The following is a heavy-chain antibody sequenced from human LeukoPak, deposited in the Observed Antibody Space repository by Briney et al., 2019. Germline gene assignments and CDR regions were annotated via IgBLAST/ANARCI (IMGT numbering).Heavy chain of an antibody. D-gene: IGHD6-13*01. V-gene: IGHV3-30*02. CDR3: AKDRPSYSSSGRLFDY. Sequence: GGSLRLSCAASGFTFSSYGMHWVRQAPGKGLEWVAFIRYDGSNKYYADSVKGRFTISRDNSKNTLYLQMNSLRAEDTAVYYCAKDRPSYSSSGRLFDYWGQGTLVTVSS. CDR1: GFTFSSYG. J-gene: IGHJ4*02. CDR2: IRYDGSNK.